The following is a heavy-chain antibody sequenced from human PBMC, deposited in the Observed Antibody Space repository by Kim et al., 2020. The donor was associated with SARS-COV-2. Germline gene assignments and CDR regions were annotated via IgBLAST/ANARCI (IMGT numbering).Heavy chain of an antibody. CDR1: GFNFDDYG. D-gene: IGHD2-15*01. Sequence: GGSLRLSCASPGFNFDDYGMSWVRQVPGKGLEWVSGIKWNGGSTGYADSVKGRFTISRDNAKNTLYLQLNSLRAEDTALYYCVREGGWSTTFYFDHWGQGTLVTVSS. J-gene: IGHJ4*02. CDR3: VREGGWSTTFYFDH. V-gene: IGHV3-20*04. CDR2: IKWNGGST.